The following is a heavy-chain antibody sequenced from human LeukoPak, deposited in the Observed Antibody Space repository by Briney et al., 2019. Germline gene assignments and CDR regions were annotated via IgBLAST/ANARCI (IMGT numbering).Heavy chain of an antibody. J-gene: IGHJ4*02. V-gene: IGHV4-34*01. CDR3: ARVGRGIAAAN. CDR2: INHSGST. Sequence: PSETLSLACAVYGGSFSGYYWSWIRQPPGKGLEWIGEINHSGSTNYNPSLKSRVTISVDTSKNQFSLKLSSVAAADTAVYYCARVGRGIAAANWGQGTLVTVSS. D-gene: IGHD6-13*01. CDR1: GGSFSGYY.